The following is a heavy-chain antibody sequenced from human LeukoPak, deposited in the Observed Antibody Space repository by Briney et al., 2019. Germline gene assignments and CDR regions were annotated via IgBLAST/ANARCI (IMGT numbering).Heavy chain of an antibody. Sequence: SETLSLTCTVSGGSISYDYLSWIRQSPGKRLEWIGYIHYSGATNYSPAPQRRVTISVDTSKTQFSLKLSSVNAADSALYYCAALRGASTAVFDSWGQGALVTVSS. V-gene: IGHV4-59*08. CDR2: IHYSGAT. CDR3: AALRGASTAVFDS. D-gene: IGHD2-21*02. CDR1: GGSISYDY. J-gene: IGHJ4*02.